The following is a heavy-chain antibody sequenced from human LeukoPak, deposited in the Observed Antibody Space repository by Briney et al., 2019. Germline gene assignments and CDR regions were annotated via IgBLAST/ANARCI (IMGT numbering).Heavy chain of an antibody. J-gene: IGHJ4*02. D-gene: IGHD3-9*01. CDR1: GFTFSNYA. Sequence: QPGASLRLSCAASGFTFSNYAMSWVRQAPGKGLEWVSAITGGGSGIYYADSMKSRFTISRDNSKNTLYLQISSLRAEDTAVYYCAKWGDYDVLTGYYVSDYWGQGTLVTVSS. CDR2: ITGGGSGI. CDR3: AKWGDYDVLTGYYVSDY. V-gene: IGHV3-23*01.